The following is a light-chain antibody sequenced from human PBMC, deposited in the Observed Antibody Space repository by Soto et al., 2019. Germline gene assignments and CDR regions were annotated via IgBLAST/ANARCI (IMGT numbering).Light chain of an antibody. CDR3: QQYNNWPQT. CDR2: GAS. V-gene: IGKV3-15*01. Sequence: EIVMTQSPATLSVSPGERVSLSCRASQSVSNKLAWYQQKPGQAPRLLIYGASTRATGILARFSGSGSVTEFTLTIDSMQSEDFAVYYCQQYNNWPQTFGQGTKVEIK. J-gene: IGKJ1*01. CDR1: QSVSNK.